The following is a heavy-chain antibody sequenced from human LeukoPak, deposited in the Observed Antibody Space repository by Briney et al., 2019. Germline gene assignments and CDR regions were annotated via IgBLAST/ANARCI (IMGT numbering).Heavy chain of an antibody. Sequence: GGSLRLSCAASGFTFDDYAMHWVRQAPGKGLEWVSGISGSGGSTYYADFVKGRFTISRDNSKNTVYLQMNSLRAEDTAVYYCARDVGYCSSTSCYMAPEYWGQGTLVTVSS. V-gene: IGHV3-23*01. CDR3: ARDVGYCSSTSCYMAPEY. CDR1: GFTFDDYA. CDR2: ISGSGGST. D-gene: IGHD2-2*02. J-gene: IGHJ4*02.